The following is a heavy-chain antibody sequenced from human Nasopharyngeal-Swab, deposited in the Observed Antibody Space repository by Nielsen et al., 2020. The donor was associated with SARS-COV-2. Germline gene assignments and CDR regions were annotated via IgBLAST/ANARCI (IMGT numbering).Heavy chain of an antibody. Sequence: ASVKVSCKASGYTFTSYAMHWVRQAPGQRLEWMGWISTYTGNTNYEQNFQGRVTMTADTSTSTAYMELRSLRSDDTAVYYCAKDRRGYSYGPKGYYYYGMDVWGQGTTVTVSS. CDR1: GYTFTSYA. V-gene: IGHV1-3*04. CDR3: AKDRRGYSYGPKGYYYYGMDV. J-gene: IGHJ6*02. CDR2: ISTYTGNT. D-gene: IGHD5-18*01.